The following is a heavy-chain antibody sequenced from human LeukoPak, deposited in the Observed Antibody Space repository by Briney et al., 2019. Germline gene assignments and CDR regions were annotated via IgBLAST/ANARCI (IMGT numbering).Heavy chain of an antibody. V-gene: IGHV3-21*01. CDR2: ISSSSSYI. D-gene: IGHD5-18*01. J-gene: IGHJ3*02. Sequence: PGGSLRLSCAASGFTFSSYSMNWVRQAPGKGLEWVSSISSSSSYIYYADSVKGRFTIPRDNAKNSLYLQMNSLRAEDTAVYYCAMVDTAMAKDAFDIWGQGTMVTVSS. CDR1: GFTFSSYS. CDR3: AMVDTAMAKDAFDI.